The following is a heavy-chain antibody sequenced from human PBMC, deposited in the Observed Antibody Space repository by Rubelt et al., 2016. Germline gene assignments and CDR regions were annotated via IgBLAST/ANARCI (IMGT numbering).Heavy chain of an antibody. CDR3: ARTTASNWF. J-gene: IGHJ4*02. Sequence: QVQLQESGPGLVKPSQTLSLTCTVSGGSISSRGYYSSWIRQHPGKGLEWIGYIYYSGSTYSNPSPNSRVTISVDTSKNQFPRKQGSVTAADTAVYYCARTTASNWFWGQGTLVTVSS. D-gene: IGHD6-13*01. CDR1: GGSISSRGYY. CDR2: IYYSGST. V-gene: IGHV4-31*03.